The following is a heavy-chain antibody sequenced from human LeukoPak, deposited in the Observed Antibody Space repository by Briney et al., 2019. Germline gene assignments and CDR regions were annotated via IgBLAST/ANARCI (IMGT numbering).Heavy chain of an antibody. Sequence: SETLSLTCNVSGGSISSSSCYWGWIRQPPGKGLEWIGSIYYSGSTYYNPSLKSRVTISVDTSKNQFSLKLSSVTAADTAVYFCAKDKDPWKSTSISDFDYWGQGTLVTVSS. CDR2: IYYSGST. J-gene: IGHJ4*02. V-gene: IGHV4-39*02. CDR1: GGSISSSSCY. CDR3: AKDKDPWKSTSISDFDY. D-gene: IGHD1-1*01.